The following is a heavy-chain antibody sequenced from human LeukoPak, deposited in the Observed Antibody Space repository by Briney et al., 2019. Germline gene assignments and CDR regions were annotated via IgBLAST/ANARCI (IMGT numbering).Heavy chain of an antibody. CDR2: IWYDGSNK. V-gene: IGHV3-33*01. Sequence: GRSLRLSCAASGFTFSSYGMHWVRQAPGKGLEWVAVIWYDGSNKYYADSVKGRFTISRDNSKNTLYLQMHSLRAEDTAVYYCARTGSSGWYDYWGQGTLVTVSS. CDR3: ARTGSSGWYDY. CDR1: GFTFSSYG. J-gene: IGHJ4*02. D-gene: IGHD6-19*01.